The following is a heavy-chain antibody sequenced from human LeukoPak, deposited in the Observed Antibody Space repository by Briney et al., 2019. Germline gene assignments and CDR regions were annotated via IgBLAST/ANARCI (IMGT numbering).Heavy chain of an antibody. D-gene: IGHD6-13*01. V-gene: IGHV3-66*01. CDR2: ISNAGTT. CDR3: ARDLEAANTYYFDY. CDR1: GFTVSSSY. J-gene: IGHJ4*02. Sequence: GGSLRLSCAASGFTVSSSYMSWVRQAPGKGLEWVSIISNAGTTYYADSVKGRFTISRDNSKNTVYLQVNSLRDEDTAVYYCARDLEAANTYYFDYWGQGTMVTVSS.